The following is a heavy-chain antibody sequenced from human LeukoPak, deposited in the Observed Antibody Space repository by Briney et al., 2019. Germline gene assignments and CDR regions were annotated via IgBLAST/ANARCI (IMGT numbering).Heavy chain of an antibody. CDR1: GYTFTGYY. V-gene: IGHV1-2*02. J-gene: IGHJ3*02. CDR2: INPNSGGT. CDR3: ARVGSTMIVAGAFDI. D-gene: IGHD3-22*01. Sequence: ASVTVSFTASGYTFTGYYMHWVRQAPGQGLEWMGWINPNSGGTNYAQKFQGRVTMTRDTSISTAYMELSRLRSDDTAVYYCARVGSTMIVAGAFDIWGQGTMVTVSS.